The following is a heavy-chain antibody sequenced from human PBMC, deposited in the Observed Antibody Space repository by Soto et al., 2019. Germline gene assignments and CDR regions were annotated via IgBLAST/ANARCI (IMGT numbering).Heavy chain of an antibody. CDR2: IYYSGDT. D-gene: IGHD6-6*01. CDR3: ARERPDGARLDP. J-gene: IGHJ5*02. CDR1: GGSIISGDYY. V-gene: IGHV4-30-4*08. Sequence: SETLSLTCTVSGGSIISGDYYWSWIRQPPGKGLEWIGYIYYSGDTSYNPSLKSRVTISVDTSKNQFSLKLSSVTAADTAVYYCARERPDGARLDPWGQGTLVTVSS.